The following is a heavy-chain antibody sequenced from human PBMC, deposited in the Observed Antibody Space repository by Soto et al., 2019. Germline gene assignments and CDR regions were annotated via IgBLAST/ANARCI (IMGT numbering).Heavy chain of an antibody. CDR3: ARGPIGYYGSGSDKPFDY. CDR1: GGSFSGYY. CDR2: INHSGST. Sequence: SETLSLTCAVYGGSFSGYYWSWIRQPPGKGLEWIGEINHSGSTNYNPSLKSRVTISVDTSKNQFSLKLSSVTAADTAVYYCARGPIGYYGSGSDKPFDYWGQGTLVTVSS. D-gene: IGHD3-10*01. V-gene: IGHV4-34*01. J-gene: IGHJ4*02.